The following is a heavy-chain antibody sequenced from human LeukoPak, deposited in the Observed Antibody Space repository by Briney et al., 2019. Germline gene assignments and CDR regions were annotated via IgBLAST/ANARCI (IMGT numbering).Heavy chain of an antibody. V-gene: IGHV4-34*01. CDR3: ARGWGIVGATTIDY. Sequence: SETLSLTCAVYGGSFSGYYWSWIRQPPGKGLEWIGEINHSGSTNYNPSLKSRVTISVDTSKNQFSLKLSSVTAADTAVYYCARGWGIVGATTIDYWGQGTLVTVSS. D-gene: IGHD1-26*01. CDR1: GGSFSGYY. CDR2: INHSGST. J-gene: IGHJ4*02.